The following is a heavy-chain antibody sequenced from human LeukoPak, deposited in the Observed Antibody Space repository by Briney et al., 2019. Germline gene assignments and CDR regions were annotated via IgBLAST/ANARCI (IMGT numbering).Heavy chain of an antibody. Sequence: SQTLSLTCTVSGGSISSGGYYWSWIRQHPGTGLEWLGYIYYSGSAYYNPSLKSRVAISVDTSKSQFSLKLSSVTAADTAVYYCARAGFWSGYDPYGMDVWGQGTTVTVSS. CDR1: GGSISSGGYY. CDR3: ARAGFWSGYDPYGMDV. J-gene: IGHJ6*02. D-gene: IGHD3-3*01. V-gene: IGHV4-31*03. CDR2: IYYSGSA.